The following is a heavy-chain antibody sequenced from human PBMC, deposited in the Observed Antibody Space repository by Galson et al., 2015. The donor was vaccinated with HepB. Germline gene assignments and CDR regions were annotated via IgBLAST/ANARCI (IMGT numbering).Heavy chain of an antibody. J-gene: IGHJ4*02. Sequence: SVKVSCKASGYTFTSYAMHWVRQAPGQRLEWMGWINAGNGNTKYSQKFQGRVTITRDTSASTAYMELSSLRSEDTAVYYCARDNPYCGGDCSGGFDYWGQGTLVTVSS. CDR3: ARDNPYCGGDCSGGFDY. V-gene: IGHV1-3*01. D-gene: IGHD2-21*01. CDR1: GYTFTSYA. CDR2: INAGNGNT.